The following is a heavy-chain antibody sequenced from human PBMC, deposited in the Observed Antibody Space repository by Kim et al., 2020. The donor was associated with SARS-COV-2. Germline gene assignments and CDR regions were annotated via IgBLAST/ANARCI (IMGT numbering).Heavy chain of an antibody. CDR1: GGSISSYY. D-gene: IGHD2-2*01. CDR2: IYTSGST. Sequence: SETLSLTCTVSGGSISSYYWSWIRQPAGKGLEWIGRIYTSGSTNYNPSLKSRVTMSVETSKNQFSLKLSSVTAADTAVYYCARDGYCSSTSCSKDAFDIWGQGTMVTVSS. V-gene: IGHV4-4*07. J-gene: IGHJ3*02. CDR3: ARDGYCSSTSCSKDAFDI.